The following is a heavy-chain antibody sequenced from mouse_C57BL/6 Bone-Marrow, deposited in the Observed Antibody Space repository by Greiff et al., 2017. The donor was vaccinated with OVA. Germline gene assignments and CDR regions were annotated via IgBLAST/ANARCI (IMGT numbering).Heavy chain of an antibody. D-gene: IGHD2-2*01. Sequence: EVQRVESGGDLVKPGGSLKLSCAASGFTFSSYGMSWVRQTPDKRLEWVATISSGGSYTYYPDSVKGRFTISRDNAKNTLYLQMSSLKSEDTAMYYCARRMIPYGYLFDYWGQGTTLTVSS. CDR3: ARRMIPYGYLFDY. CDR2: ISSGGSYT. J-gene: IGHJ2*01. CDR1: GFTFSSYG. V-gene: IGHV5-6*01.